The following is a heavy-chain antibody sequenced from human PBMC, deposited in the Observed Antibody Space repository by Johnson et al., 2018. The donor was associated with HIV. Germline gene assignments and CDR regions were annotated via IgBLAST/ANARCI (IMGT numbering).Heavy chain of an antibody. J-gene: IGHJ3*02. V-gene: IGHV3-66*01. D-gene: IGHD2-15*01. CDR2: IYSGGRT. CDR1: GFTVSSNY. CDR3: ARSKDCSVSSCPDGFDI. Sequence: VQLVESGGGLVKPGGSLRLSCAASGFTVSSNYMSWVRQAPGKGLEWVSIIYSGGRTYHADSVKGRFTISRDNARTSLFLQMNSLRAEDTAVYYCARSKDCSVSSCPDGFDIWGQGTMVIVSS.